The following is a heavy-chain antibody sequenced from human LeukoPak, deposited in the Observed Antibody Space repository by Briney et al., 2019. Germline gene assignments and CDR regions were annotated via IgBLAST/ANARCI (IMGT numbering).Heavy chain of an antibody. CDR1: GGSISSYY. Sequence: PSETLSLTYTVSGGSISSYYWSWIRQPPGKGLEWIGYIYYSGSTNYKPSLKSRVTISVDTSKNQFSLKLNSVTAADTAVYYCARGGYYGSGNDFRFDPWGQGTLVTVSS. CDR3: ARGGYYGSGNDFRFDP. D-gene: IGHD3-10*01. V-gene: IGHV4-59*01. J-gene: IGHJ5*02. CDR2: IYYSGST.